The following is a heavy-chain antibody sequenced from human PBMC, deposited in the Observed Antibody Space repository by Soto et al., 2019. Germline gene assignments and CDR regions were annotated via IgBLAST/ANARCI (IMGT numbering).Heavy chain of an antibody. Sequence: SGPTLVNPTQTLTLTCTFSWFSLSTSGMCVSWIRQPPGKALEWLARIDWDDDKYYSTSLKTRLTISKDTSKNQVVLTMTNMDPVDTATYYCARDRDNYDFWSGYYKDYYYYGMDVWGQGTTVTVSS. J-gene: IGHJ6*02. D-gene: IGHD3-3*01. CDR3: ARDRDNYDFWSGYYKDYYYYGMDV. CDR2: IDWDDDK. V-gene: IGHV2-70*11. CDR1: WFSLSTSGMC.